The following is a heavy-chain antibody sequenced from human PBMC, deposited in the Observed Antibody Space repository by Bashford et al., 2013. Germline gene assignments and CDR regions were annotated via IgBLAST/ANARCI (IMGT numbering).Heavy chain of an antibody. CDR2: IYYSGST. J-gene: IGHJ4*02. CDR1: GGSISSGGYY. D-gene: IGHD1-26*01. CDR3: ARSRTMGVYRN. Sequence: SETLSLTCTVSGGSISSGGYYWSWIRQHPGKGLEWIGYIYYSGSTYYNPSLKSRVTISVDTSKNQFSLKLSSVTAADTAVYYCARSRTMGVYRNWGQGTLVTVSS. V-gene: IGHV4-31*03.